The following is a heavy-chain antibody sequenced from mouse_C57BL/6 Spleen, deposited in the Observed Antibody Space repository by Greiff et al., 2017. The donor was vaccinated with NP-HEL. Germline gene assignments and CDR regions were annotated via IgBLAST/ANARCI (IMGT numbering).Heavy chain of an antibody. V-gene: IGHV5-4*01. CDR2: ISDGGSYT. CDR3: ARDGDYRGYFDY. D-gene: IGHD2-14*01. CDR1: GFTFSSYA. Sequence: EVHLVESGGGLVKPGGSLKLSCAASGFTFSSYAMSWVRQTPEKRLEWVATISDGGSYTYYPDNVKGRFTISRDNAKNNLYLQMSHLKSEDTAMYYWARDGDYRGYFDYWGQGTTLTVSS. J-gene: IGHJ2*01.